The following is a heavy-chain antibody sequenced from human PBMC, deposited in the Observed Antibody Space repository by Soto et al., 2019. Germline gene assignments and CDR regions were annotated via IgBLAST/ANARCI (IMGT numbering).Heavy chain of an antibody. D-gene: IGHD2-2*01. CDR2: ISWDGGST. Sequence: EVQLVESGGVVVQPGGSLRLSCAASGFTFDDYTMHWVRQAPGKGLEWVSLISWDGGSTYYADSVKGRFTISRQQQKSLYLQMNSLRAEDTALYYCAKDMAHCSSASCYPDYWGQGTLVTVSS. J-gene: IGHJ4*02. CDR1: GFTFDDYT. CDR3: AKDMAHCSSASCYPDY. V-gene: IGHV3-43*01.